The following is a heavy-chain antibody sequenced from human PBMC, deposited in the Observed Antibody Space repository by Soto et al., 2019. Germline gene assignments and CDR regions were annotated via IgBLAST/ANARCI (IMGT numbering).Heavy chain of an antibody. D-gene: IGHD3-3*01. J-gene: IGHJ4*02. CDR3: AKSSTIFGVVPKPFDY. Sequence: GGSVGLSCAASGVTFSSYAMSWVRQAPGKGLEWVSAISGSGGSTYYADSVKGRFTISRDNSKNTLYLQMNSLRAEDTAVYYCAKSSTIFGVVPKPFDYWGQGTLVTVSS. CDR1: GVTFSSYA. V-gene: IGHV3-23*01. CDR2: ISGSGGST.